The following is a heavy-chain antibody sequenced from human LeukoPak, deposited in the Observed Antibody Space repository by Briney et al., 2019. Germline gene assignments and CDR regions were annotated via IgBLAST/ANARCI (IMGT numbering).Heavy chain of an antibody. CDR3: ARDQLVVVPAAIRKDFYYYYGMDV. V-gene: IGHV3-30*04. J-gene: IGHJ6*02. CDR2: ISYDGSNK. CDR1: GFTFSSYA. Sequence: GGSLRLSGAASGFTFSSYAMHWVRQAPGKGLEWVAVISYDGSNKYYADSVKGRFTISRDNSKNTLYLQMNSLRAEDTAVYYCARDQLVVVPAAIRKDFYYYYGMDVWGQGTTVTVSS. D-gene: IGHD2-2*01.